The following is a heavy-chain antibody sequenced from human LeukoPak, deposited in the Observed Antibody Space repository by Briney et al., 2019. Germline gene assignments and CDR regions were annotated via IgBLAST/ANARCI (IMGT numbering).Heavy chain of an antibody. V-gene: IGHV1-18*01. J-gene: IGHJ6*02. D-gene: IGHD6-19*01. CDR3: ARDGGSGWYAYYYYYGR. Sequence: ASVKVSCKASGYTFTSYGISWVRQAPGQGLEWIGWISAYNGNTNYAQKLQGRVTMTTDTSTSTAYMELRSLRSDDTAVYYCARDGGSGWYAYYYYYGRLGPRDHGHRLL. CDR1: GYTFTSYG. CDR2: ISAYNGNT.